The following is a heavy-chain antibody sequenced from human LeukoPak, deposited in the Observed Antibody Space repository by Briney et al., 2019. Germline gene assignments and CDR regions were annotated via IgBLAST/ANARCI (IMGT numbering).Heavy chain of an antibody. CDR1: GFTFSSYS. D-gene: IGHD3-22*01. CDR3: ARGGSVITSRGWFDP. J-gene: IGHJ5*02. CDR2: ISSSSSYI. V-gene: IGHV3-21*01. Sequence: GGSLRLSCAASGFTFSSYSMNWVRQAPGKGLEWVSSISSSSSYIYYADSVKGRFTISRDNAKNSLYLQMNSLRAEDTAVYYCARGGSVITSRGWFDPWGQGTLVTVSS.